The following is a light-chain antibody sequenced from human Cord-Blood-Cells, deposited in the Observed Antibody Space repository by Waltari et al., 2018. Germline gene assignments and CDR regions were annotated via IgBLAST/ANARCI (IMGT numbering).Light chain of an antibody. J-gene: IGKJ2*01. CDR3: QQYNSSYT. CDR2: KAS. V-gene: IGKV1-5*03. Sequence: DIQLTQSPSTLSASVGDRVTITCRASQSISSWLAWYQQKPGKAHKLRIYKASSLESGVPSKFSGSGSGTEFTLTISSLQPDDFATYYCQQYNSSYTFGQGTKLEIK. CDR1: QSISSW.